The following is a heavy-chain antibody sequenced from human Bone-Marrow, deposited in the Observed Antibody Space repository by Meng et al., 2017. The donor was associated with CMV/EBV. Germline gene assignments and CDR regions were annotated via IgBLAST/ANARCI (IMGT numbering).Heavy chain of an antibody. Sequence: GESLKISCAASGFTFSNYWMTWVRQAPGKGLEWVANIKQDGSEKYYVDSVRGRFTISRDNAKNSLYVQMYSLRVEDTAVYYCARVNSGTYYTQYSYGMDVWGQGTTVTVSS. V-gene: IGHV3-7*04. CDR2: IKQDGSEK. CDR3: ARVNSGTYYTQYSYGMDV. CDR1: GFTFSNYW. J-gene: IGHJ6*02. D-gene: IGHD1-26*01.